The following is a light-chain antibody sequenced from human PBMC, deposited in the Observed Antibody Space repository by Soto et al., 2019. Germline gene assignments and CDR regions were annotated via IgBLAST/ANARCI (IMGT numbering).Light chain of an antibody. V-gene: IGKV1-39*01. CDR3: QQSYSTPLT. Sequence: DIQMTQSPSSLSASVGDRVTITCRASQSISNYLNWYQRKPGKAPEFLIYAASSLQSGVPSRFSGSGSGTDFTLTLSRLQPEDFATYYCQQSYSTPLTFGGGTKVEMK. J-gene: IGKJ4*01. CDR1: QSISNY. CDR2: AAS.